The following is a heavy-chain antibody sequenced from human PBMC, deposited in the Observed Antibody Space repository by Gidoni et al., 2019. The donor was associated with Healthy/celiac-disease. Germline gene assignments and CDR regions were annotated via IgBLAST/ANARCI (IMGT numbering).Heavy chain of an antibody. D-gene: IGHD2-15*01. CDR1: GFTFSSYG. V-gene: IGHV3-30*18. CDR2: ISYDGSNK. Sequence: VQLVESGGGVVQPGRSLRLSCAASGFTFSSYGMHWVRQAPGKGLEWVAVISYDGSNKYYADSVKGRFTISRDNSKNTLYLQMNSLRAEDTAVYYCAKGHVVVVAEIEYWGQGTLVTVSS. CDR3: AKGHVVVVAEIEY. J-gene: IGHJ4*02.